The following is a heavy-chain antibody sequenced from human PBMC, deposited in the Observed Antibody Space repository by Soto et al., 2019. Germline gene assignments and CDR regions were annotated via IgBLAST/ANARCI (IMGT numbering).Heavy chain of an antibody. D-gene: IGHD4-17*01. V-gene: IGHV6-1*01. CDR3: ARTNGYLDY. J-gene: IGHJ4*02. CDR1: GDSVSSNNAA. Sequence: PSQTLSLTCAISGDSVSSNNAAWNWIGQSPSRGLEWLGRTYYRSKWYHEYAVSVKGRITINPDTSKNQFSLQLNSVAPEDAAVYYCARTNGYLDYWGQGTLVTVSS. CDR2: TYYRSKWYH.